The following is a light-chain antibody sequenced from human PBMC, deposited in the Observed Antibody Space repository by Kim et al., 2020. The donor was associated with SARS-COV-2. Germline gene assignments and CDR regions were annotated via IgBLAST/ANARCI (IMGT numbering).Light chain of an antibody. J-gene: IGKJ4*01. CDR1: QSIGTY. V-gene: IGKV3-11*01. CDR3: QQRSDWPLT. Sequence: LSPGESATLSCRARQSIGTYLAWYQQTPGQAPMLVLYDVSNRATGIPGRFSGSGSGTDFTLTISSLDPEDFAVYYCQQRSDWPLTFGGGTKVDIK. CDR2: DVS.